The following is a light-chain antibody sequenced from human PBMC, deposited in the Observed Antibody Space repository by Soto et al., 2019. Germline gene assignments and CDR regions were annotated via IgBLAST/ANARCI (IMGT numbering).Light chain of an antibody. CDR1: QSVSSY. CDR3: QKRSNWPPYT. V-gene: IGKV3-11*01. CDR2: DAS. Sequence: EIVLTQSPATLSLSPGERATLSCRASQSVSSYLAWYQQKPGQAPRLLIYDASNRATGIPARFSGSWSGTDFTLTISSLEPEDFAVYYCQKRSNWPPYTFGQGTKLEIK. J-gene: IGKJ2*01.